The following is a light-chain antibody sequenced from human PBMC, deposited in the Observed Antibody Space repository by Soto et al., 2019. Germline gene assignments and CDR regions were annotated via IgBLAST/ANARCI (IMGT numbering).Light chain of an antibody. CDR2: SNN. CDR1: SSNIGSNT. Sequence: QSALTQPPSASGTPGQRVTISCSGSSSNIGSNTVNWYQQLPGTAPKLLIYSNNQRPSGVPDRFSGSKSGTSASLAISGLQSEDEDDYSCAAWDDSLNVVFGTGTKVTFL. J-gene: IGLJ1*01. CDR3: AAWDDSLNVV. V-gene: IGLV1-44*01.